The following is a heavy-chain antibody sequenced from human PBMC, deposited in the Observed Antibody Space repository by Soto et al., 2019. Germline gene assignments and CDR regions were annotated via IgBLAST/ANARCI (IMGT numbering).Heavy chain of an antibody. Sequence: QVQLVQSGAEVKKPGASVKVSCKASGYTFSSYHISWVRQAPGQGLEWMGWISAYNGNPKYAQQLQGRVTITTDTSTSTAFRALRSRRSDDTAVYYCARDGPPPDYWGQGTLVTVSS. CDR1: GYTFSSYH. CDR2: ISAYNGNP. V-gene: IGHV1-18*01. CDR3: ARDGPPPDY. J-gene: IGHJ4*02.